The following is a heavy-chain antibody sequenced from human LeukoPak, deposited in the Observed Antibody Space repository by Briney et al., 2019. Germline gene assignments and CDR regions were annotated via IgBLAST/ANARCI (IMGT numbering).Heavy chain of an antibody. V-gene: IGHV1-69*01. CDR3: ARCSMAARNYYYYGMDV. CDR1: GGTFSSYA. Sequence: GSSVKVSCKASGGTFSSYAISWVRQAPGQGLEWMEGIIPIFGTANYAQKFQGRVTITADESTSTAYMELSSLRSEDTAVYYCARCSMAARNYYYYGMDVWGQGTTVTVSS. CDR2: IIPIFGTA. J-gene: IGHJ6*02. D-gene: IGHD6-6*01.